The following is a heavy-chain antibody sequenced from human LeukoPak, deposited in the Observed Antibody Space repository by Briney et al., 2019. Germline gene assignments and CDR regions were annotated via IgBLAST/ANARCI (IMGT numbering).Heavy chain of an antibody. D-gene: IGHD3-10*01. CDR3: ARRATMAAGYFDY. J-gene: IGHJ4*02. CDR1: GGSISSSSYY. CDR2: IYYSGST. Sequence: PSQTLSLTCTVSGGSISSSSYYWGWIRQPPGKGLEWIGSIYYSGSTYYNPSLKGRVTISVDTSKNQFSLKLSSVTAADTAVYYCARRATMAAGYFDYWGQGTLVTVSS. V-gene: IGHV4-39*01.